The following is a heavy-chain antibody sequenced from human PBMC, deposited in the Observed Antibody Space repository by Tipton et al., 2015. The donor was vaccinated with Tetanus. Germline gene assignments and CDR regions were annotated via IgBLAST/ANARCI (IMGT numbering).Heavy chain of an antibody. CDR1: GGSISSYY. CDR2: IYYSGST. Sequence: GLVKPSQTLSLTCTVSGGSISSYYWSWIRQPPGKGLEWIGYIYYSGSTNYNPSLKSRVTISVDTSKNQFSLKLSSVTAADTAVYYCARHKDYYFYVMDVWGQGTTVTVSS. V-gene: IGHV4-59*08. J-gene: IGHJ6*02. CDR3: ARHKDYYFYVMDV.